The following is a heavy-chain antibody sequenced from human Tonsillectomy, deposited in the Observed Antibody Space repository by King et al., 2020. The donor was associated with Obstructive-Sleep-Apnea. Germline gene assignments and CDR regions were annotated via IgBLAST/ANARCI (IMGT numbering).Heavy chain of an antibody. CDR1: GGFMSSYY. J-gene: IGHJ4*02. D-gene: IGHD3-22*01. Sequence: QLQESDPGLVKPSETLFLTCTASGGFMSSYYWSWIRQPPGKGLEGSVYIYYTGSTNYYPSRKRRVTLSADTSKNQFSLILRTVTAADTAVYYCARHDYRSGYFGVFDYWGQGTLVTVSS. CDR3: ARHDYRSGYFGVFDY. CDR2: IYYTGST. V-gene: IGHV4-59*08.